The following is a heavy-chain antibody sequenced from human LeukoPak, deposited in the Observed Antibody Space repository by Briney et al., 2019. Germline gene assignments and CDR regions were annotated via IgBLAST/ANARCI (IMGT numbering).Heavy chain of an antibody. D-gene: IGHD2-2*01. Sequence: SGGSLRLSCAASGFTFSDYYMSWIRKAPGKGLEWVSYISSSGSTIYYADSVKGRFTISRDNAKNSLYLQMNSLRAEDTAVYNCATELTHVVVPAAEKALDYWGQGTLVTVSS. CDR1: GFTFSDYY. CDR3: ATELTHVVVPAAEKALDY. CDR2: ISSSGSTI. J-gene: IGHJ4*02. V-gene: IGHV3-11*04.